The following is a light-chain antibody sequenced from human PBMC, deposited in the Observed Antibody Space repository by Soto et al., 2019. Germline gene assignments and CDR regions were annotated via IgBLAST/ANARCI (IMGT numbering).Light chain of an antibody. V-gene: IGKV3-11*01. Sequence: EIVLTQSPATLSLSPGESATLSCSASRSVSSYLAWYQQKPGQAPRLLIYDASNRPTDIPDRFSGSGSGTDFTLTISSLEPEDFAVYYCQQRSNWSLTFGQGTRLEIK. CDR2: DAS. J-gene: IGKJ5*01. CDR1: RSVSSY. CDR3: QQRSNWSLT.